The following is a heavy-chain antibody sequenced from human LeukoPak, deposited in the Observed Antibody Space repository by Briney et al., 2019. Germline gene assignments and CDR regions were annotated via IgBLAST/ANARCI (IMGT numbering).Heavy chain of an antibody. J-gene: IGHJ4*02. D-gene: IGHD6-19*01. V-gene: IGHV1-2*02. CDR2: INPNSGGT. CDR1: GYTFTGYY. Sequence: GASVKVSCKASGYTFTGYYMHWVRQAPGQGLEWMGWINPNSGGTNYAQKFQGRVTMTRDTSISTAYMELSRLRSDDTAVYYCARDRGPREQWLEGGNFDYWGQGTLVTVSS. CDR3: ARDRGPREQWLEGGNFDY.